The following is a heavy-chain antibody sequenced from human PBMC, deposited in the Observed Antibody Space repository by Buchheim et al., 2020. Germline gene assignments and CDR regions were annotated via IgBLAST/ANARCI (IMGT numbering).Heavy chain of an antibody. CDR2: IYYSGSI. V-gene: IGHV4-30-4*01. CDR3: ARDRQRMVRGVIGWFDP. J-gene: IGHJ5*02. D-gene: IGHD3-10*01. Sequence: QVQLQESGPGLVKPSQTLSLTCTVSRGSISSGDYYWSWIRQPPGKGLEWIAYIYYSGSIYYNPSLKSRLTISVDTSKNQFSLKLSSVTAADTAVYYCARDRQRMVRGVIGWFDPWGQGTL. CDR1: RGSISSGDYY.